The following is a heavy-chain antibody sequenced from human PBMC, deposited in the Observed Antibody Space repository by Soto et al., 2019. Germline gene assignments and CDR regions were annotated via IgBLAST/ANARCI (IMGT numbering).Heavy chain of an antibody. CDR1: KFTFSTYA. Sequence: GGSLRLSCAASKFTFSTYAMTWVRQAPGKGLEWVSDISGSGDNTYYADSVKGRLTISRDNSKSTLYLHMNRLRAEDTAVYYCAKDMVHCTGTRCARYFEKWGRGTLVTVSS. V-gene: IGHV3-23*01. CDR2: ISGSGDNT. CDR3: AKDMVHCTGTRCARYFEK. D-gene: IGHD2-8*02. J-gene: IGHJ4*02.